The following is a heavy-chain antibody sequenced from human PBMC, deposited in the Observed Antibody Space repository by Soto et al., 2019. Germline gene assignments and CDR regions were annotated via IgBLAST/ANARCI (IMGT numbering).Heavy chain of an antibody. CDR3: ARVYDSSGYYPGFADY. V-gene: IGHV1-18*04. CDR2: ISASNANT. J-gene: IGHJ4*02. D-gene: IGHD3-22*01. Sequence: ASVKVSCKASGYTFTSYGISWVRPAPGQGLEWRGWISASNANTNYAQKLQGRVTMTTDTSTSTAYMELRSLRSDDTAVYYSARVYDSSGYYPGFADYWGQGTLATVFS. CDR1: GYTFTSYG.